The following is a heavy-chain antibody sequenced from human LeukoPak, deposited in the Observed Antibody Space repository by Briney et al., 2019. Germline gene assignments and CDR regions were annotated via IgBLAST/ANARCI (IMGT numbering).Heavy chain of an antibody. J-gene: IGHJ4*02. Sequence: PSETLSLTCAVYGGSFSGYYWSWLRQPPGKGLEWIGEINDSGSTNYNPSLKSRVTISVDTSMNQFSLKLSSVTAADTAEYYCARGLWFGEPRPYYYDYWGQGNLVTVST. CDR1: GGSFSGYY. D-gene: IGHD3-10*01. V-gene: IGHV4-34*01. CDR2: INDSGST. CDR3: ARGLWFGEPRPYYYDY.